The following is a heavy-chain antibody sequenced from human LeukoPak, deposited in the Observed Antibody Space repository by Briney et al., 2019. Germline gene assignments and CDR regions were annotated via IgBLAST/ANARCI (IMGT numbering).Heavy chain of an antibody. Sequence: ASVKVSCKASGYTFTGYYMHWVRQAPGQGLEWIGWINPNSGGTNYAQKFQGRVTMTRDTSISTAYMELSRLRSDDTAVYYCARDKGTLGTGYYFDYWRQGTLVTVSS. V-gene: IGHV1-2*02. CDR1: GYTFTGYY. J-gene: IGHJ4*02. CDR2: INPNSGGT. D-gene: IGHD1-14*01. CDR3: ARDKGTLGTGYYFDY.